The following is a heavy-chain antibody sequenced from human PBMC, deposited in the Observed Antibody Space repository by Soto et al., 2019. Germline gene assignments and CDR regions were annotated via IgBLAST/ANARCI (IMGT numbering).Heavy chain of an antibody. Sequence: EVQLVESGGGLVKPGGSLRLSCAASGFTFTRYSMNWVRQAPGKGREWVSSISSTTNYIYYGESMKGRFTISRYNAKNSLYRELNSLRAADTAVYYCARESEDLTANFDYWGQGTLVTVSS. CDR2: ISSTTNYI. CDR1: GFTFTRYS. CDR3: ARESEDLTANFDY. J-gene: IGHJ4*02. V-gene: IGHV3-21*06.